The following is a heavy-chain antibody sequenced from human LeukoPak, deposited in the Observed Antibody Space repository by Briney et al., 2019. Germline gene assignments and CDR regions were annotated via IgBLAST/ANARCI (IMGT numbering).Heavy chain of an antibody. Sequence: SETLSLTCTVSGGSISSYYWSWIRQPAAKGLEWIGRIYTSGSTNYNPSLKSRVTMSVDTSKNQFSLKLTSVTAADTAVYYCAREGAEVRGVLVKYYFDYWGQGAPVTVSS. J-gene: IGHJ4*02. D-gene: IGHD3-10*01. CDR2: IYTSGST. CDR1: GGSISSYY. CDR3: AREGAEVRGVLVKYYFDY. V-gene: IGHV4-4*07.